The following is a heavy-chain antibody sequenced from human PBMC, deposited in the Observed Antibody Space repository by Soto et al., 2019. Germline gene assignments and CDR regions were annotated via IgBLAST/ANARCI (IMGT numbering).Heavy chain of an antibody. Sequence: QVQLVESGGGVVQPGRSLRLSCAASGFTFSSYGMHWVRQAPGKGLEWVAVIWYDGSNKYYADSVKGRFTISRDNSKNTLYLKMNSLRAEDTAVYYCARGIAAAGTGWFDPLGQRTLVTVSS. J-gene: IGHJ5*02. CDR1: GFTFSSYG. D-gene: IGHD6-13*01. CDR3: ARGIAAAGTGWFDP. CDR2: IWYDGSNK. V-gene: IGHV3-33*01.